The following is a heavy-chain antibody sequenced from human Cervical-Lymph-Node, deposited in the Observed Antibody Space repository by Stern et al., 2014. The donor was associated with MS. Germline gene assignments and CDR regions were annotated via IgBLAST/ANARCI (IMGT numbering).Heavy chain of an antibody. V-gene: IGHV2-5*02. D-gene: IGHD3-10*01. CDR1: GFSLTTVGEG. CDR3: AHSRVVLLRGVPFDY. J-gene: IGHJ4*02. Sequence: QITLKESGPTLVKPTQTLTLTCTFSGFSLTTVGEGVGWIRQPPGKALEWLAIILWGDDKRYSPSLKSRLTIRKDTSKNHVVLTMTNMDPMDTATYYCAHSRVVLLRGVPFDYWGQGNLVTVSS. CDR2: ILWGDDK.